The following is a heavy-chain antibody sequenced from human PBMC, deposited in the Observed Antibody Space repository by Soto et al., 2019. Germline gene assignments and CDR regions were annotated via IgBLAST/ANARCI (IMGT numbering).Heavy chain of an antibody. CDR2: INVGNGNT. V-gene: IGHV1-3*01. CDR1: GCTFTSHT. J-gene: IGHJ4*02. CDR3: ARVAMATTTKGIFYYDY. Sequence: ASVKVSCKASGCTFTSHTIHWVRQAPGQSFEWLGWINVGNGNTRSSHKFQDRVTIDRDTSASTVSMEVSSLRSEDTAIYFCARVAMATTTKGIFYYDYWGQGTLVTVSS. D-gene: IGHD2-21*01.